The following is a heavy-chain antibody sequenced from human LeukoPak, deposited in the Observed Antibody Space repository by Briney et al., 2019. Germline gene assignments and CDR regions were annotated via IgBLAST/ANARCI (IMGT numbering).Heavy chain of an antibody. CDR3: ASQRRYCNSDTCYSGHDY. CDR2: IYSGGNT. V-gene: IGHV3-53*01. Sequence: GGSLRLSCAAPGLTVSSNYMSWVRQAPGKGLEFVSIIYSGGNTYYADSMKGRFTISRDNSKNTLYLQMNSLRAEDTAVYFCASQRRYCNSDTCYSGHDYWGQGTLVTVSS. D-gene: IGHD2-15*01. J-gene: IGHJ4*02. CDR1: GLTVSSNY.